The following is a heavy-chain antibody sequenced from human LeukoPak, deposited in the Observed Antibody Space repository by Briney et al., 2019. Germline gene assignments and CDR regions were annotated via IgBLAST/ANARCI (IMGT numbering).Heavy chain of an antibody. CDR3: ASLFDCSGGSCPDY. J-gene: IGHJ4*02. D-gene: IGHD2-15*01. V-gene: IGHV4-59*01. CDR2: IYYSGST. CDR1: GGSISSYY. Sequence: PSETLSLTCTVSGGSISSYYWSWIRQPPGKGLEWIGYIYYSGSTNYNPSLTRRVTISVDTSKNQCSLTLSSVTAADTAVYYCASLFDCSGGSCPDYWGQGTLVTVSS.